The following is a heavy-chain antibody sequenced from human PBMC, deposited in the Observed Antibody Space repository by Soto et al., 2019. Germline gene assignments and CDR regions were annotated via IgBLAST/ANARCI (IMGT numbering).Heavy chain of an antibody. CDR1: GYTFTSYG. D-gene: IGHD3-9*01. CDR3: ARDPPGHYYDILTGYYMGGPHSDY. V-gene: IGHV1-18*01. J-gene: IGHJ4*02. CDR2: ISAYNGNT. Sequence: ASVKVSCKASGYTFTSYGISWVRQAPGQGLEWMGWISAYNGNTNYAQKLQGRVTMTTDTSTSTAYMGLRSLRSDDTAVYYCARDPPGHYYDILTGYYMGGPHSDYWGQGTLVTVSS.